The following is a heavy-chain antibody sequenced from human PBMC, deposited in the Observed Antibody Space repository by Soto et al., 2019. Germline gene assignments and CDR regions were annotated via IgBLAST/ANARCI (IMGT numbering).Heavy chain of an antibody. CDR1: GGTFSSYA. J-gene: IGHJ6*02. CDR3: ASPDILTGLGSDYYYYGMDV. V-gene: IGHV1-69*13. Sequence: SVKVSCKASGGTFSSYAISWVRQAPGQGLEWMGGIIPIFGTANYAQKFQGRVTITADESTSTAYMELSSLRSEDTAVYYCASPDILTGLGSDYYYYGMDVWGQGTTVTVSS. D-gene: IGHD3-9*01. CDR2: IIPIFGTA.